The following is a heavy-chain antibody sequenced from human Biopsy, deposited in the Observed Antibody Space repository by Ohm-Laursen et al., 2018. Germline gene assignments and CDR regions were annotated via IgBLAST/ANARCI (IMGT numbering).Heavy chain of an antibody. J-gene: IGHJ4*02. CDR1: GGSISSRNHY. Sequence: SDTLSLTCRVSGGSISSRNHYWGWLRQPPGKGLEWIGHVYYSGSTFYNSSLESRVTVSVDTPKNQFHLRLTSMSASDTAVYYCARHSLDDFWSGAHYYFDYWGLGTLVTVSS. V-gene: IGHV4-39*01. CDR2: VYYSGST. D-gene: IGHD3-3*01. CDR3: ARHSLDDFWSGAHYYFDY.